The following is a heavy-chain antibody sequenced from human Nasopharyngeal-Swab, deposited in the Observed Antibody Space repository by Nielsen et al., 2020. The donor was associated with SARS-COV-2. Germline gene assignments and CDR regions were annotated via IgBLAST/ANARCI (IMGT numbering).Heavy chain of an antibody. D-gene: IGHD1-1*01. CDR3: ARVLEVPPSDYYYYYMDV. V-gene: IGHV3-30-3*01. J-gene: IGHJ6*03. Sequence: GESLKISCAASGFTFSSYAMHWVRQAPGKGLEWVAVISYDGSNKYYADSVKGRFTISRDNSKNTLYLQMNSLRAEDTAVYYCARVLEVPPSDYYYYYMDVWDKGTTVTVSS. CDR1: GFTFSSYA. CDR2: ISYDGSNK.